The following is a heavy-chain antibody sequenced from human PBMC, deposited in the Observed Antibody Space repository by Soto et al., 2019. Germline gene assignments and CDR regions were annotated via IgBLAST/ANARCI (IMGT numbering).Heavy chain of an antibody. CDR2: IYYSGST. Sequence: QVQLQESGPGLVKPSETLSLTCTVSGGSVSSGSHYWSWIRQPPGKELEWIGYIYYSGSTNYNPSLQSRVTISVDTSKNPFSLKLSSVTAADTAVYYCARLSGSYYALETYYFDYWGQGTLVTVSS. V-gene: IGHV4-61*01. CDR3: ARLSGSYYALETYYFDY. J-gene: IGHJ4*02. D-gene: IGHD1-26*01. CDR1: GGSVSSGSHY.